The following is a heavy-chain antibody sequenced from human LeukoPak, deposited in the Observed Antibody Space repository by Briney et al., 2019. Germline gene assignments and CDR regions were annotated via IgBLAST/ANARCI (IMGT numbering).Heavy chain of an antibody. CDR2: INQDGTEK. Sequence: GSLRLSCAASGFSFTTYWMSWVRQAQGKGLEWVANINQDGTEKYYVDSVKGRFTISRDNGKNSLYLQMNSLRAEDTAVYYCARDSPPDYWGQGTLVTVSS. CDR1: GFSFTTYW. V-gene: IGHV3-7*01. CDR3: ARDSPPDY. J-gene: IGHJ4*02.